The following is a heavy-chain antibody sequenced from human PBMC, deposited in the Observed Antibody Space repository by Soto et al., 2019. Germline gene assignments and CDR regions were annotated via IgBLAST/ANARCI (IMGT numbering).Heavy chain of an antibody. CDR3: AKDTWYYYDSSGSSYFDY. Sequence: GGSLRLSCAASGFTFSSYGMHWVRQAPGKGLEWVAVISYDGSNKYYADSVKGRFTISRDNSKNTLYLQMNSLRAEDTAVYYCAKDTWYYYDSSGSSYFDYWGQGTLVTVSS. V-gene: IGHV3-30*18. CDR1: GFTFSSYG. D-gene: IGHD3-22*01. J-gene: IGHJ4*02. CDR2: ISYDGSNK.